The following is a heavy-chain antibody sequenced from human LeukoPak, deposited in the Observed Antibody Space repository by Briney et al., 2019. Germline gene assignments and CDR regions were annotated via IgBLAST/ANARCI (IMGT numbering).Heavy chain of an antibody. J-gene: IGHJ2*01. CDR3: ASSDWGYWYFDL. CDR2: ISAYNGNT. CDR1: GGTFSSYA. D-gene: IGHD6-19*01. Sequence: ASVKVSCKASGGTFSSYAISWVRQAPGQGLEWMGWISAYNGNTNYAQKLQGRVTMTTDTSTSTAYMELRSLRSDDTAVYYCASSDWGYWYFDLWGRGTLVTVSS. V-gene: IGHV1-18*01.